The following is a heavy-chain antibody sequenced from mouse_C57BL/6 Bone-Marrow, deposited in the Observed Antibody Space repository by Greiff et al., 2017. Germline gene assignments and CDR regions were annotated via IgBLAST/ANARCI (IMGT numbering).Heavy chain of an antibody. CDR1: GYTFTSYG. J-gene: IGHJ2*01. Sequence: VQLQQSGAELARPGASVKLSCKASGYTFTSYGIRWVKQRTGQGLEWIGEIDPTSGNTYYNEKFKGKSTLTADKSSSTAYMQLRSLTSEDSAVYFGAKVLYLRSYWGQGTTLTVSS. CDR2: IDPTSGNT. D-gene: IGHD1-3*01. V-gene: IGHV1-81*01. CDR3: AKVLYLRSY.